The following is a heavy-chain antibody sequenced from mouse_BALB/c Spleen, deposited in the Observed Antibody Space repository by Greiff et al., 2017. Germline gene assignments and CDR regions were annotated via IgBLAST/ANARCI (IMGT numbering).Heavy chain of an antibody. CDR1: GYTFTSYV. V-gene: IGHV1-14*01. Sequence: EVQLQQSGPELVKPGASVKMSCTASGYTFTSYVMHWVKQKPGQGLEWIGYINPYNDGTKYNEKFKGKATLTSATSSSPAYLELSSLTAEDSAVYYCARPPFAYCGQGTLVTVSA. J-gene: IGHJ3*01. CDR2: INPYNDGT. CDR3: ARPPFAY.